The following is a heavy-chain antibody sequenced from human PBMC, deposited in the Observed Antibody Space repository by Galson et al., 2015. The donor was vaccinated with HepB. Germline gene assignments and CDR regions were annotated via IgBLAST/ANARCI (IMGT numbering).Heavy chain of an antibody. CDR1: GFTFSSHA. D-gene: IGHD4-17*01. CDR3: ARSPPRATTVIYYYGLDV. J-gene: IGHJ6*02. CDR2: IWNDGSNK. Sequence: SLRLSCAASGFTFSSHAMHWVRQAPGKGLEWVAVIWNDGSNKYYGDSVKGRFTISRDNFKNTLYLQMNSLRREDTAVYYCARSPPRATTVIYYYGLDVWGQGTTVTVSS. V-gene: IGHV3-33*01.